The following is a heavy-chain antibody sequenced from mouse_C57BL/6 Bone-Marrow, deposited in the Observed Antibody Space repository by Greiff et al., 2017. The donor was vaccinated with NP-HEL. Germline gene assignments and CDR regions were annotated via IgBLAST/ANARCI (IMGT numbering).Heavy chain of an antibody. CDR3: TTGGDSNYDY. Sequence: VQLQQSGAELVRPGASVKLSCTASGFNIKDDYMHWVKQRPEQGLEWIGWIDPENGDTEYASKFQGKATITADTSSNTAYLQLSSLTSEDTAVYYCTTGGDSNYDYWGQGTTLTVSS. D-gene: IGHD2-5*01. J-gene: IGHJ2*01. CDR1: GFNIKDDY. V-gene: IGHV14-4*01. CDR2: IDPENGDT.